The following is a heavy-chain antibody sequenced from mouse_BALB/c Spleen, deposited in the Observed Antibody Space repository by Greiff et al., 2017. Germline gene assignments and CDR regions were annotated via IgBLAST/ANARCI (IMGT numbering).Heavy chain of an antibody. D-gene: IGHD1-2*01. CDR1: GYTFTSYY. CDR2: IYPGDGST. J-gene: IGHJ2*01. V-gene: IGHV1S56*01. Sequence: QVQLQQSGPELVKPGASVKMSCKASGYTFTSYYIHWVKQRPGQGLEWIGWIYPGDGSTKYNEKFKGKTTLTADKSSSTAYMLLSSLTSEDSAIYFCARHYYGFDYWGQGTTLTVSS. CDR3: ARHYYGFDY.